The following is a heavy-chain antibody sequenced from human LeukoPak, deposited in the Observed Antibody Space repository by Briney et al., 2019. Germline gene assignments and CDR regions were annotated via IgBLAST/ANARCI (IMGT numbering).Heavy chain of an antibody. CDR1: GFTFGDYA. J-gene: IGHJ4*02. CDR3: TRDMVGVVVIGPDY. V-gene: IGHV3-49*04. CDR2: IRSKAYGGTT. D-gene: IGHD3-22*01. Sequence: GGSLRLSCTASGFTFGDYAMSWVRQAPGKGLEWVGFIRSKAYGGTTEYAASVKGRFTISRDDSKSIAYLQMNSLKTEDTAVYYCTRDMVGVVVIGPDYWGQGTLVTVSS.